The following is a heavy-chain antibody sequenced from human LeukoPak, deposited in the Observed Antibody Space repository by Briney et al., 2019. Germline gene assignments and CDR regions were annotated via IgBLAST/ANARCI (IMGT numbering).Heavy chain of an antibody. Sequence: SETLSLTFSVSGGSISNHYWSWIRQPPRKGLEWMGYIYYNGRTNYNPSLQSRVTVSVDTSKNQVSMKLSSVTAADTAVYYCARLSGLFDSSGYYYSNWLDPWGQGTLVTVSS. CDR3: ARLSGLFDSSGYYYSNWLDP. J-gene: IGHJ5*02. CDR1: GGSISNHY. CDR2: IYYNGRT. D-gene: IGHD3-22*01. V-gene: IGHV4-59*11.